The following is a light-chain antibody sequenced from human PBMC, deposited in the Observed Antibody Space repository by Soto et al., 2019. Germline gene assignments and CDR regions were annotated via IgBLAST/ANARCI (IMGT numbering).Light chain of an antibody. CDR1: QSVKTF. J-gene: IGKJ5*01. V-gene: IGKV3-11*01. CDR2: DAS. CDR3: QQRSNWPPIT. Sequence: EIVLTQSPATLSLSPGERATLSCRASQSVKTFLAWYQQRPGQAPRLLIHDASHRAAGIPARFSGSGFGTDFTLTISSLEPEDAGVYYCQQRSNWPPITFGQGTRLEIK.